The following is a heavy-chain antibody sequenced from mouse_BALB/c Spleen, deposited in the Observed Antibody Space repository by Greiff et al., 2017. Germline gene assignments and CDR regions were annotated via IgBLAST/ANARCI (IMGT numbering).Heavy chain of an antibody. CDR1: GYTFTSYW. CDR3: TRWRSAMDY. V-gene: IGHV1-69*02. J-gene: IGHJ4*01. CDR2: IYPSDSYT. Sequence: VQLQQSGAELVRPGASVKLSCKASGYTFTSYWINWVKQRPGQGLEWIGNIYPSDSYTNYNQKFKDKATLTVDKSSSTAYMQLSSPTSEDSAVYYCTRWRSAMDYWGQGTSVTVSS.